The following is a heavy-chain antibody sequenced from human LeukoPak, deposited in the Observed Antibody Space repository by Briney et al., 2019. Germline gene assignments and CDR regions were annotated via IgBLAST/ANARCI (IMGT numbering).Heavy chain of an antibody. CDR1: GFTFSSYA. CDR3: AHMVRTDYYYYYMDV. J-gene: IGHJ6*03. CDR2: ISGSGGST. D-gene: IGHD3-10*01. V-gene: IGHV3-23*01. Sequence: GGSLRLSCAASGFTFSSYAMSWVRQAPGKGLEWVSAISGSGGSTYYADSVKGRLTISRDNSKNTLYLQMNSLRAEDTAVYYCAHMVRTDYYYYYMDVWGKGTTVTVSS.